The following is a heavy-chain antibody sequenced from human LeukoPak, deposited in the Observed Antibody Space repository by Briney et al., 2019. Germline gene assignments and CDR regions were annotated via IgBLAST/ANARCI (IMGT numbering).Heavy chain of an antibody. Sequence: QTGRSLRLSCAASGFTFSSYAMHWVRQAPGKGLEWVAVISYDGSNKYYADSVKGRFTISRGNSKNTLYLQMNSLRAEDTAVYYCARASDSSGWYPASYWGQGTLVTVSS. CDR1: GFTFSSYA. J-gene: IGHJ4*02. CDR3: ARASDSSGWYPASY. CDR2: ISYDGSNK. V-gene: IGHV3-30-3*01. D-gene: IGHD6-19*01.